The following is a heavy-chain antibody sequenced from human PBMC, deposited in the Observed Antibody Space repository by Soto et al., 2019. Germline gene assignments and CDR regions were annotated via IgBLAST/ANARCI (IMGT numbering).Heavy chain of an antibody. Sequence: PSETLSLTCSVSGVSMSGFYWSWIRQPPGQGLEWIGYTYYNGSTTYNPSLKSRVSISADMSKNQFFLNLISVTAADTAVYYCATGGRTICVVRNYWFDPWGPGKLVTVSS. V-gene: IGHV4-59*13. CDR1: GVSMSGFY. CDR3: ATGGRTICVVRNYWFDP. J-gene: IGHJ5*02. CDR2: TYYNGST. D-gene: IGHD3-22*01.